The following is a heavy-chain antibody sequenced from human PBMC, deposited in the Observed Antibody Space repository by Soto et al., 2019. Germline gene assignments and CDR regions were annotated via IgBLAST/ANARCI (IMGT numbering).Heavy chain of an antibody. V-gene: IGHV1-8*01. CDR3: ARVQLRSSWYYFDY. CDR2: MNPNSGNT. Sequence: GASVKVSCKASGYTFTSYESNWVRQATGQGLEWMGWMNPNSGNTGYAQKFQGRVTMTRNTSISTAYMELSSLRSEDTAVYYCARVQLRSSWYYFDYWGQGTLVTVSS. CDR1: GYTFTSYE. J-gene: IGHJ4*02. D-gene: IGHD6-13*01.